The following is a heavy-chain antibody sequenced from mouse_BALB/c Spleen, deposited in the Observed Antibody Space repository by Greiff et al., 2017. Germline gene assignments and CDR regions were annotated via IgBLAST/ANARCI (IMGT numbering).Heavy chain of an antibody. J-gene: IGHJ4*01. D-gene: IGHD1-2*01. CDR2: ISSGGSYT. V-gene: IGHV5-9-4*01. CDR3: ATTATLAMDY. CDR1: GFTFSSYA. Sequence: EVHLVESGGGLVKPGGSLKLSCAASGFTFSSYAMSWVRQSPEKRLEWVAEISSGGSYTYYPDTVTGRFTISRDNAKNTLYLEMSSLRSEDTAMYYCATTATLAMDYWGQGTSVTVSS.